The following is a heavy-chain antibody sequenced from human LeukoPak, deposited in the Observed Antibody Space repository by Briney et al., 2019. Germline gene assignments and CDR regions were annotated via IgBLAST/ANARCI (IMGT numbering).Heavy chain of an antibody. CDR3: AKRGRSSWYFDY. D-gene: IGHD6-13*01. CDR1: GGSISGYY. V-gene: IGHV4-59*01. CDR2: IHYSGTT. Sequence: SEALSLTCTVSGGSISGYYWNWIRQPPGKGLEWIGYIHYSGTTNYNPSLKSRVAISVDTSKNQLSLKLSSVTAADTAVYFCAKRGRSSWYFDYWGQGTQVTVSS. J-gene: IGHJ4*02.